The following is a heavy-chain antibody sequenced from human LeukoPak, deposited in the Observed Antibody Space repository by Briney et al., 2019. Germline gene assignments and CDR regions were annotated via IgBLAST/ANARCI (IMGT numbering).Heavy chain of an antibody. D-gene: IGHD2-2*01. Sequence: ASVKVSCKASGYTLPSHCFSWVRQAPGQGLEWMGWISAYNGKTNYLQKLQGRVTTTTDTSTSTAYMELRSLRSDDTAVYYCAREGVVVPAAMNGSGASGNYYYYYGMDVWGKGTTVTVSP. V-gene: IGHV1-18*04. CDR2: ISAYNGKT. J-gene: IGHJ6*04. CDR1: GYTLPSHC. CDR3: AREGVVVPAAMNGSGASGNYYYYYGMDV.